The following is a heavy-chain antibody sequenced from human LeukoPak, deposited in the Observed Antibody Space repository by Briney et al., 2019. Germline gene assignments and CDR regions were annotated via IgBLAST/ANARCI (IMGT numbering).Heavy chain of an antibody. Sequence: SVKVSCKASGGTFSSYAISWVRQAPGQGLEWMGGIIPIFGTANYAQKFQGRVTITTDESTSTAYPELSSLRSEDTAVYYCATSGGIFGSSSLDVGSGDNNWGQGTLVTVSS. D-gene: IGHD6-6*01. J-gene: IGHJ4*02. CDR3: ATSGGIFGSSSLDVGSGDNN. CDR2: IIPIFGTA. CDR1: GGTFSSYA. V-gene: IGHV1-69*05.